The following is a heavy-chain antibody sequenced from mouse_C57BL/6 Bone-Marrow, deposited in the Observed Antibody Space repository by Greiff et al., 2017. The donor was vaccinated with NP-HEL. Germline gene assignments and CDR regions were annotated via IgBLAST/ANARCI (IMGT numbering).Heavy chain of an antibody. Sequence: QVQLQQSGAELVKPGASVKISCKASGYAFSSYWMNWVQQRPGKGLEWIGQIYPGDGDTNYNGKFKGKATLTADKSSSTAYMQLSSLTSEDSAVYFCARWGVYYPFAYWGQGTLVTVSA. CDR2: IYPGDGDT. J-gene: IGHJ3*01. D-gene: IGHD2-1*01. CDR1: GYAFSSYW. CDR3: ARWGVYYPFAY. V-gene: IGHV1-80*01.